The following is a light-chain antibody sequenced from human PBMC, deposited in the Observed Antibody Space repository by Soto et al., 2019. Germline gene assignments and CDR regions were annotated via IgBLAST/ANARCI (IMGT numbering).Light chain of an antibody. CDR3: NSYGSTSTRYV. CDR1: SSDVGGYNY. J-gene: IGLJ1*01. CDR2: EVS. V-gene: IGLV2-14*01. Sequence: QSALTQPASVSGSPGQSITISCTGISSDVGGYNYVSWYQQHPGKAPKLMIYEVSNRPSGVSNRFSGSKSGNTASLTISGLQAEDEADYFCNSYGSTSTRYVFGTRTKVTVL.